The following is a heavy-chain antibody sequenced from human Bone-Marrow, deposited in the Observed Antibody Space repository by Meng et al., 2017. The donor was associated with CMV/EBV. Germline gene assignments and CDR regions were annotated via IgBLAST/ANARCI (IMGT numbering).Heavy chain of an antibody. CDR1: GGSISSSSYY. CDR2: IYYSGST. Sequence: SETLSLTCTVSGGSISSSSYYWGWIRQPPGKGLEWIGSIYYSGSTYYNPSLKSRVTISVDTSKNQFSLKLSSVTAADTAVYYCARDQLITTYYYYGMDVWGQGNTVTVSS. V-gene: IGHV4-39*07. CDR3: ARDQLITTYYYYGMDV. J-gene: IGHJ6*02. D-gene: IGHD4-11*01.